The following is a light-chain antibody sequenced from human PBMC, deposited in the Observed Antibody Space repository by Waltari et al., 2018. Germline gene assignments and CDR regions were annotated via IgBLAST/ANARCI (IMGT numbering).Light chain of an antibody. CDR2: EDS. CDR1: HLGDKY. V-gene: IGLV3-1*01. CDR3: QAWDSLVV. J-gene: IGLJ2*01. Sequence: SYDLTQPPSVSVSPGQTATITCPGDHLGDKYVCWYHQKPGQSPVLIIYEDSKRPSGIPERFSGSNSGNTATLTISETQAMDEGDYYCQAWDSLVVFGGGTKLTVL.